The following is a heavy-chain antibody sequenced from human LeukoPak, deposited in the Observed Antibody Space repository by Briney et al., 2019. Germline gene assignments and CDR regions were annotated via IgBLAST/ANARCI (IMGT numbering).Heavy chain of an antibody. J-gene: IGHJ4*02. Sequence: GGSLRLSCAASGFTFSSFGMSWVRQAPGKGLEWVSAIRTSDGSTYYADSVKGRFTVSRDNSKNTMSLQMNSLRAEDTAIYYCAKPLELNYFDDWGQGTLVTVSS. CDR3: AKPLELNYFDD. V-gene: IGHV3-23*01. CDR1: GFTFSSFG. D-gene: IGHD1-1*01. CDR2: IRTSDGST.